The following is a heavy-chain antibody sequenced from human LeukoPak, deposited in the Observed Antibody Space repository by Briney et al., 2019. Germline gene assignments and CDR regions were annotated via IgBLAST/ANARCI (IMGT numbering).Heavy chain of an antibody. D-gene: IGHD2-21*02. CDR2: IYYSGGT. CDR1: GGSISSYY. V-gene: IGHV4-59*08. CDR3: ASHIVVVTAFDY. J-gene: IGHJ4*02. Sequence: PSETLSLTCTVSGGSISSYYWSWIRQPPGKGLEWIGYIYYSGGTNRNPSLKSRITISVDTSKNQFSLKLSSVTAADTAVYYCASHIVVVTAFDYWGQGTLVTVSS.